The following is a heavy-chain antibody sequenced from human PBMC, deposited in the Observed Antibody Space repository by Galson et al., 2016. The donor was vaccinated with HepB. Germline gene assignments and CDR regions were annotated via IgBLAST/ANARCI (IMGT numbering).Heavy chain of an antibody. D-gene: IGHD2-15*01. CDR3: GRGGVDADCSGGSCNYYYYALDV. J-gene: IGHJ6*01. Sequence: SVKVSCKASGGTFYGYTIGWVRQAPGQGLEWMGVTIPILGVANYAQKLQGRVMITVDKSTTTAYMELSSLTSEDTAIYFCGRGGVDADCSGGSCNYYYYALDVWGQGTTVTVSS. CDR1: GGTFYGYT. V-gene: IGHV1-69*10. CDR2: TIPILGVA.